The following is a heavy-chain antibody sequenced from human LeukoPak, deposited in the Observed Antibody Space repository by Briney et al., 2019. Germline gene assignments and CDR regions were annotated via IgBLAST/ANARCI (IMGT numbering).Heavy chain of an antibody. CDR1: GYTFTSYY. V-gene: IGHV1-46*01. Sequence: ASVKVSCKPSGYTFTSYYIHWVRQAPGQGLEWMGIINPSGGSINYAQKCQGRVTMTRDTSTNTVYMELSSLRSEDTAVYYCARDGGVVGLTSKKYFDYWGQGTLVTVSS. J-gene: IGHJ4*02. CDR2: INPSGGSI. D-gene: IGHD3-22*01. CDR3: ARDGGVVGLTSKKYFDY.